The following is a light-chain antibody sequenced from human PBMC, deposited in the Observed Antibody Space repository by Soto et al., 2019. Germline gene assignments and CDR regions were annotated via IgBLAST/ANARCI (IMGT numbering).Light chain of an antibody. CDR1: QSVSSSY. CDR3: QQRSNWPIT. J-gene: IGKJ5*01. V-gene: IGKV3D-20*02. Sequence: ESRFTQFPGPLSFSLGERATLSCRASQSVSSSYLAWYQQKPGQAPRLLIYGASSRATGIPDRFSGSGSGTDFTLTTSRLEPEDFAVYYCQQRSNWPITFGQGTRLEIK. CDR2: GAS.